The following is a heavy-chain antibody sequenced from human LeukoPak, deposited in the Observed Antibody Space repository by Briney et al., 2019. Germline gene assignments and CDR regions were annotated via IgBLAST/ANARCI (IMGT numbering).Heavy chain of an antibody. J-gene: IGHJ5*02. D-gene: IGHD2-2*01. CDR2: IYYSGST. V-gene: IGHV4-59*01. Sequence: PSETLPLTCTVSGGSISSYYWSWIRQPPGKGLEWIGYIYYSGSTNYNPSLKSRVTISVDTSKSQFSLKLSSVTAADTAVYYCARVPVPAAIHDNWFDPWGQGTLVTVSS. CDR1: GGSISSYY. CDR3: ARVPVPAAIHDNWFDP.